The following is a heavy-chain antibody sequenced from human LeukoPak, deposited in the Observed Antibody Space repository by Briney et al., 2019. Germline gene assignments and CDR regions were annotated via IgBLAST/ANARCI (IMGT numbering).Heavy chain of an antibody. V-gene: IGHV4-39*01. CDR3: ARHPYDSSGYYFGYYYMDV. J-gene: IGHJ6*03. D-gene: IGHD3-22*01. Sequence: SETLSLTCTVSGGSISSSSYYWGWIRQPPGKWLEWIGIIYYGGSTYYNPSLKSRVTISVDTSKNQFSLKLSSVTAADTAVYYCARHPYDSSGYYFGYYYMDVWGKGTTVTVSS. CDR1: GGSISSSSYY. CDR2: IYYGGST.